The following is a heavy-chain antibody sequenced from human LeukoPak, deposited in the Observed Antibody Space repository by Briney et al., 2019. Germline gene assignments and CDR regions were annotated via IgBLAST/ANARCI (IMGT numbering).Heavy chain of an antibody. CDR2: ISWNSGSI. CDR1: GFTFSSYE. J-gene: IGHJ3*02. V-gene: IGHV3-9*01. Sequence: GGSLRLSCAASGFTFSSYEMNWVRQAPGKGLEWVSGISWNSGSIGYADSMKGRFTISRDNAKNSLYLQMNSLRAEDTALYYCAKDIGATDYTPEAFHIWGQGTMVTVSS. D-gene: IGHD4-11*01. CDR3: AKDIGATDYTPEAFHI.